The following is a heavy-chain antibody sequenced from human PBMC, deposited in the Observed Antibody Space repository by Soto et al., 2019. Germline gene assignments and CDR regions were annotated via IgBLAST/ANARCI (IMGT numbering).Heavy chain of an antibody. CDR3: AIIPPYYGLDV. CDR1: GGSITSGVYY. V-gene: IGHV4-31*03. CDR2: LYYIGST. J-gene: IGHJ6*02. Sequence: TLSLTCTVSGGSITSGVYYWSWIRHHPGKGLEWIGFLYYIGSTYYNPSLESRVTISVDTSKNQFSLKLSSVTAADTAVYYCAIIPPYYGLDVWGQGTTVTV.